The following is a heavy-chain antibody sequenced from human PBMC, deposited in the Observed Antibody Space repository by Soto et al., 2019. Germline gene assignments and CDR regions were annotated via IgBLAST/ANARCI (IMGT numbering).Heavy chain of an antibody. CDR1: GGSISISGYY. Sequence: SETLSLTCSVAGGSISISGYYWGWIRQPPGKGLEWIGNIYYRGNTHYNPSLKSRVTISVDTSKNQFALHLSSVTAAETAVYFCARGGSYPDYYFDSWGPGTLVTVSS. D-gene: IGHD1-26*01. V-gene: IGHV4-39*01. CDR3: ARGGSYPDYYFDS. J-gene: IGHJ4*02. CDR2: IYYRGNT.